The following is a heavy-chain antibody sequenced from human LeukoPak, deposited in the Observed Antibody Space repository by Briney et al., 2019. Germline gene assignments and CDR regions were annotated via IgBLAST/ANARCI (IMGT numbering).Heavy chain of an antibody. CDR2: INPNSGGT. J-gene: IGHJ6*02. V-gene: IGHV1-2*02. Sequence: ASVKVSCKASGGTFSSYAVSWVRQAPGQGLEWMGWINPNSGGTNYAQKFQGRVTMTRDTSISTAYMELSRLRSDDTAVYYCARVPKGYYGMDVWGQGTTVTVSS. CDR1: GGTFSSYA. CDR3: ARVPKGYYGMDV.